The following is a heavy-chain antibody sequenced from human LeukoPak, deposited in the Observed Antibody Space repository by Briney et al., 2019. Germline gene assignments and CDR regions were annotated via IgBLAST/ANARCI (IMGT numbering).Heavy chain of an antibody. CDR3: ARRKGTSGWSWGSPYYFDY. V-gene: IGHV4-34*01. D-gene: IGHD6-19*01. CDR2: INHSGST. J-gene: IGHJ4*02. CDR1: GGSFSGYY. Sequence: SETLSLTCAVYGGSFSGYYWSWIRQPPGKGLEWIGEINHSGSTNYNPSLKSRVTISVDTSKNQFSLKLSSVTAADTAVYYCARRKGTSGWSWGSPYYFDYWSQGTLVTVSS.